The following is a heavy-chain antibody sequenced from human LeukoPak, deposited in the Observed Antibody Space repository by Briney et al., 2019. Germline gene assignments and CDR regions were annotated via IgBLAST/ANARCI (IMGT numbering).Heavy chain of an antibody. CDR3: AKNTWELLQ. CDR2: NYYSGST. D-gene: IGHD1-26*01. CDR1: GVSISSYY. V-gene: IGHV4-59*01. Sequence: SETLSLTCTVSGVSISSYYWSWIRQPPGKGLEWIGYNYYSGSTNYNPSLKSRVTISVDTSKNQFSLKLSSVTAADTAVYYCAKNTWELLQWGQGTLVTVSS. J-gene: IGHJ4*02.